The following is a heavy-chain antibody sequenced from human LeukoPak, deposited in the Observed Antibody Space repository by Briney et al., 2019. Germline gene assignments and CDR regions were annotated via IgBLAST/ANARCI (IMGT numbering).Heavy chain of an antibody. Sequence: GGSLRLSCAASGFTFGSYWMHWVRQAPGKGLVWVSRINSDGSSTSYADSVKGRFTISRDNAKNTLYLQMNSLRAEDTAVYYCAKAIYGSGTYLFDYWGQGTLVTVSS. J-gene: IGHJ4*02. CDR2: INSDGSST. CDR1: GFTFGSYW. D-gene: IGHD3-10*01. V-gene: IGHV3-74*01. CDR3: AKAIYGSGTYLFDY.